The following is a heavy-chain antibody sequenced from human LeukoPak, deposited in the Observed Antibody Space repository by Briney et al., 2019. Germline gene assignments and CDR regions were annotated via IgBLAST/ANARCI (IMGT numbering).Heavy chain of an antibody. CDR3: ARGRRLSVVVAATGYFDY. CDR2: INHSGST. D-gene: IGHD2-15*01. CDR1: GGSFSGYY. Sequence: PSETLSLTCAVYGGSFSGYYWSWIRQPPGKGLEWIGEINHSGSTNYNPSLKSRVTISVDTSKNQFSLKLSSVTAADTAVYYCARGRRLSVVVAATGYFDYWGQGTLVTVSS. V-gene: IGHV4-34*01. J-gene: IGHJ4*02.